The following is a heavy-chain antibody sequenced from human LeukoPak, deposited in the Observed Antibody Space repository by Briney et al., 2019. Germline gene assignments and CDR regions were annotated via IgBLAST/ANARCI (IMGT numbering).Heavy chain of an antibody. D-gene: IGHD3-22*01. Sequence: GGSLRLSCAASGFSVSSNYMSWVRQAPGKGLEWVSVIYSGGSTYYADSVKGRFTISRDSSKNTLYLQMNSLRAEDTAVYYCARATTTYYDSSGYPYGPFDYWGQGTLVTVSS. V-gene: IGHV3-53*01. CDR1: GFSVSSNY. CDR3: ARATTTYYDSSGYPYGPFDY. CDR2: IYSGGST. J-gene: IGHJ4*02.